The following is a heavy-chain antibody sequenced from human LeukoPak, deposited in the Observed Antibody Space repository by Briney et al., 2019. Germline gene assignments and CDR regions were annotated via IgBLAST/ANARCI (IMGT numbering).Heavy chain of an antibody. CDR2: ISYDGSNK. CDR3: ARLWHSSGWRVFDY. CDR1: GFTFSSYG. V-gene: IGHV3-30*03. J-gene: IGHJ4*02. D-gene: IGHD6-19*01. Sequence: PGGSLRLSCAASGFTFSSYGMHWVRQAPGKGLEWVAVISYDGSNKYYADSVKGRFTISRDNSKNTLYLQMNSLRAEDTAVYYCARLWHSSGWRVFDYWGQGTLVTVSS.